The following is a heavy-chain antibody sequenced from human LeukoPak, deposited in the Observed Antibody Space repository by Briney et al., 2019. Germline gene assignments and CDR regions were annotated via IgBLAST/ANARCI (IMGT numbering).Heavy chain of an antibody. D-gene: IGHD3-22*01. CDR1: GYTFTGYY. J-gene: IGHJ4*02. V-gene: IGHV1-2*02. Sequence: ASVKVSCKASGYTFTGYYMYWVRQAPGQGLEWMGWINPNSGGTNYAQKFQGRVTMTRDTSISTAYMELSRLRSDDTAVYYCARAYDSSGYLFFDYWGQGTLVTVSS. CDR3: ARAYDSSGYLFFDY. CDR2: INPNSGGT.